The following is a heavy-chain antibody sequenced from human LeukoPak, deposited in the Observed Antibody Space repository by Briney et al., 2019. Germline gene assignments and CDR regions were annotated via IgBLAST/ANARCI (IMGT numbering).Heavy chain of an antibody. J-gene: IGHJ6*03. CDR2: IIPIFGTA. Sequence: SVKVSCKASGGTFSSYTISWVRQAPGQGLEWMGGIIPIFGTANYAQKFQGRVTITADESASTAYMELSSLRSEDTAVYYCARGNDGSGSPSYYFYYMDVWGKGTTVTISS. CDR3: ARGNDGSGSPSYYFYYMDV. V-gene: IGHV1-69*13. D-gene: IGHD3-10*01. CDR1: GGTFSSYT.